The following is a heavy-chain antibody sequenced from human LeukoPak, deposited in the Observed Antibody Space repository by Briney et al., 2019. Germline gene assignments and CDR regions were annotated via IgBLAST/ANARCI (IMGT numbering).Heavy chain of an antibody. CDR2: INHSGST. J-gene: IGHJ3*02. V-gene: IGHV4-34*01. Sequence: SETLSLTCAVYGGSFSGYYWSWIRQPPGKGLEWLGEINHSGSTNYNPSLKSRVTISVDTSKNQFSLKLSSVTAADTAVYYCARARRGITIFGVVSGAFDIWGQGTMVTVSS. CDR3: ARARRGITIFGVVSGAFDI. CDR1: GGSFSGYY. D-gene: IGHD3-3*01.